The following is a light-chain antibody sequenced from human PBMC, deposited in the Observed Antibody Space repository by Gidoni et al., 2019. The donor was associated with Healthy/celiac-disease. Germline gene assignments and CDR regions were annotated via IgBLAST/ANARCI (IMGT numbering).Light chain of an antibody. CDR1: QSISSY. CDR3: QQSYSTPRVA. CDR2: AAS. V-gene: IGKV1-39*01. Sequence: DIQLTQSPSSLSASVGDRVTITCRATQSISSYLNWEQQKPGKAPKLLLYAASSLQSWVPSRFSGSGSWTDFTLTISSRQPEDFSTYYCQQSYSTPRVAFGGGTKVEIK. J-gene: IGKJ4*01.